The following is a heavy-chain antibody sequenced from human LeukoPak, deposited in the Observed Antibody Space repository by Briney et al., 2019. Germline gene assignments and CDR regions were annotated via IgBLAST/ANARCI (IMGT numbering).Heavy chain of an antibody. Sequence: ASVTVSFTASGYTFTVYYMHWVRQAPGQGLEWMGWINPNSGGTNYAQKFQGRVTMTRDTSISIAYMELSRLRSEDTAVYYCARSYYYGSGRAGYYYMDVWGKGTTVTISS. CDR3: ARSYYYGSGRAGYYYMDV. D-gene: IGHD3-10*01. CDR2: INPNSGGT. CDR1: GYTFTVYY. J-gene: IGHJ6*03. V-gene: IGHV1-2*02.